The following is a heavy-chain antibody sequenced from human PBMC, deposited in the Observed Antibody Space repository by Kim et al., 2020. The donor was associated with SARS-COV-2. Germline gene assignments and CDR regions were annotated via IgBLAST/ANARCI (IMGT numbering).Heavy chain of an antibody. V-gene: IGHV3-21*01. J-gene: IGHJ6*02. CDR1: GFTFSSYS. Sequence: GGSLRLSCAASGFTFSSYSMNWVRQAPGKGLEWVSSISSSSSYIYYADSVKGRFTISRDNAKNSLYLQMNSLRAEDTAVYYCARVSRYCSSTSCSERRRWNDYYYYGMDVWGQGTTVTVSS. D-gene: IGHD2-2*01. CDR3: ARVSRYCSSTSCSERRRWNDYYYYGMDV. CDR2: ISSSSSYI.